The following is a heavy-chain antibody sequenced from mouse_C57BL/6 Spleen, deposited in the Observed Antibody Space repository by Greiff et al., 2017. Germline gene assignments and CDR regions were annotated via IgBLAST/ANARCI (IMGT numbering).Heavy chain of an antibody. V-gene: IGHV5-17*01. Sequence: EVKLMESGGGLVKPGGSLKLSCAASGFTFSDYGMHWVRQAPEKGLEWVAYISSGSSTIYYADTVKGRFTISRDNAKNTLFLQMTSLSSEDTAMYYCARGDGYYEGYFDVWGTGTTVTVSS. D-gene: IGHD2-3*01. CDR1: GFTFSDYG. CDR3: ARGDGYYEGYFDV. J-gene: IGHJ1*03. CDR2: ISSGSSTI.